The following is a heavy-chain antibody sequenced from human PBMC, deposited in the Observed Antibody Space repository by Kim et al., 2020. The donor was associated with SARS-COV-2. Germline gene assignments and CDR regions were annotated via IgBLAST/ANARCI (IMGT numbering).Heavy chain of an antibody. Sequence: FPDSGKGRFTISRDESKNTAYLQMDSLRAEDTALYFCASPNSRWELRFAHWGPGTLVTVSS. D-gene: IGHD1-26*01. V-gene: IGHV3-23*01. J-gene: IGHJ4*02. CDR3: ASPNSRWELRFAH.